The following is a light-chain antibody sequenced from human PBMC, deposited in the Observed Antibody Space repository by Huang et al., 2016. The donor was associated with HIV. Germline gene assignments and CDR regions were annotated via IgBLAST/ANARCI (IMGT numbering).Light chain of an antibody. CDR2: DAS. V-gene: IGKV3-11*01. CDR3: QQRNDWPPYT. J-gene: IGKJ2*01. CDR1: QSVTNF. Sequence: EVVLTQSPATLSLSPGERATLSCRASQSVTNFLAWYQQKPGQPPSLLIYDASTRATGSPPRYSGSWSGTDFTLTISSLEPEDFAVYYCQQRNDWPPYTFGQGTRLEIK.